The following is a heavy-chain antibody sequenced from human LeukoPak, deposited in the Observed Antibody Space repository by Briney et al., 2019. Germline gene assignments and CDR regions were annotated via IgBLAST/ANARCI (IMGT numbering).Heavy chain of an antibody. CDR3: ARGTDFGELL. Sequence: ASVKVSRKASGYTFTSYGISWVRQAPGQGLEWMGWISAYNGNTNYAQRFQGRVTMTRDTSITTVYMELSSLRSDDTAVYYCARGTDFGELLWGQGTLVTVSS. V-gene: IGHV1-18*01. CDR2: ISAYNGNT. CDR1: GYTFTSYG. J-gene: IGHJ4*02. D-gene: IGHD4-17*01.